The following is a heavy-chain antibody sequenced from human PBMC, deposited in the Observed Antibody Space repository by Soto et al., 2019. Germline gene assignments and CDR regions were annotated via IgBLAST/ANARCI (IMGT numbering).Heavy chain of an antibody. CDR2: IYYSGSI. Sequence: QVHLQQSGPGLVRPSQTLSLTCTVSGGSISSDIYHWTWIRQSPGKGLEWIGYIYYSGSIFYNPSFKSRVTISVDTSKNQFSLQLRSVTAADTAVYFCAREDDGGDRDYYGLDVWGQGTTVTVSS. J-gene: IGHJ6*02. CDR1: GGSISSDIYH. D-gene: IGHD2-21*02. CDR3: AREDDGGDRDYYGLDV. V-gene: IGHV4-30-4*08.